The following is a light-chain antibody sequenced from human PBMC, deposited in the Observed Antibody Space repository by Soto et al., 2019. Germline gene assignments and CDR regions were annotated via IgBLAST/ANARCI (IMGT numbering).Light chain of an antibody. CDR1: QTVGNNY. CDR3: QQYGNMPRT. CDR2: GAS. Sequence: IVLTQSPGTLSLAPGDGATLSCMASQTVGNNYLAWYQQRPGQAPRLLMHGASNRATGIPDRFSGSGSGTEFTLTIDRLEPADFAVYYCQQYGNMPRTFGQGTKVDIK. J-gene: IGKJ1*01. V-gene: IGKV3-20*01.